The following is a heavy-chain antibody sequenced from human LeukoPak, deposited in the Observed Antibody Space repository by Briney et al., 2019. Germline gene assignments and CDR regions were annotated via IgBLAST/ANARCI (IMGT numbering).Heavy chain of an antibody. CDR1: GGSFSGYY. Sequence: SETLSLTCAVYGGSFSGYYWSWIRQPPGEGLEWIGEINHSGSTNYNPSLKSRVTISVDTSKNQFSLKLSSVTAADTAVYYCARGVLVNIDYWGQGTLVTVSS. V-gene: IGHV4-34*01. CDR3: ARGVLVNIDY. CDR2: INHSGST. D-gene: IGHD2-21*01. J-gene: IGHJ4*02.